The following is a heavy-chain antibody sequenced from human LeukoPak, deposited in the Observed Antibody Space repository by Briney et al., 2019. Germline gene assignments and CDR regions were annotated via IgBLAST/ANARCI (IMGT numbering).Heavy chain of an antibody. CDR3: ARGLRIVVVPAAMPDNAFDI. D-gene: IGHD2-2*01. J-gene: IGHJ3*02. V-gene: IGHV4-34*01. CDR2: INHSGST. Sequence: SETLSLTCDVYGGSFSGYYWSWIRQPPGKGLEGIGEINHSGSTNYNPSLKSRVTISVHTSKNQFPLKLSSVPGADTAVYYCARGLRIVVVPAAMPDNAFDIWGQGTMVTVSS. CDR1: GGSFSGYY.